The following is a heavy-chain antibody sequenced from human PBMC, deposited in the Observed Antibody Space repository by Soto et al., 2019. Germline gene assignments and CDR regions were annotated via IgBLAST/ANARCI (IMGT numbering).Heavy chain of an antibody. Sequence: QVQLQESGPGLVKPSETLSLTCTVSGGSISSYYWSWVRQPPGKGLEWIGYIYYSGSTNYNPSLTSRVTISVDTSKNQFSPKLSSVTAADTAVDYCARGEEQVAMPSGYWGQGTLVTVSS. CDR1: GGSISSYY. V-gene: IGHV4-59*01. J-gene: IGHJ4*02. D-gene: IGHD2-2*01. CDR3: ARGEEQVAMPSGY. CDR2: IYYSGST.